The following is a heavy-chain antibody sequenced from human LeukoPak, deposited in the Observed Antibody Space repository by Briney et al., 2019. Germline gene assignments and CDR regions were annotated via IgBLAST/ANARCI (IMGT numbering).Heavy chain of an antibody. D-gene: IGHD3-22*01. CDR3: ARNYDSSGYHHP. CDR2: INPNSGGT. CDR1: GYTFTGYY. V-gene: IGHV1-2*02. Sequence: ASVKVSCKASGYTFTGYYMHWVRQAPGQGLEWMGWINPNSGGTNYAQKFQGRVTMTRDTSISTAYVELSRLRSDDTAVYYCARNYDSSGYHHPWGQGTLVTVSS. J-gene: IGHJ5*02.